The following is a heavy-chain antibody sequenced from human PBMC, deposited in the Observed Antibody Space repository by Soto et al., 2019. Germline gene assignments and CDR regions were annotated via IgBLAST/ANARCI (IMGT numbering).Heavy chain of an antibody. J-gene: IGHJ4*02. V-gene: IGHV1-2*02. Sequence: ASVKVSCKASGYTFTGYYMHWVRQAPGQGLGWMGWINPNSGGTNYAQKFQGRVTMTRDTTISTAYMELSRLRSDDTDVYYCPRGQHYHDSSGYFYWGQGALVTVSS. CDR3: PRGQHYHDSSGYFY. D-gene: IGHD3-22*01. CDR2: INPNSGGT. CDR1: GYTFTGYY.